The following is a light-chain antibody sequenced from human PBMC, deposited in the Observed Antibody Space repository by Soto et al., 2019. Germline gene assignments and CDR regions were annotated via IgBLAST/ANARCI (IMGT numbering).Light chain of an antibody. CDR2: DVA. CDR1: SSDVGGSNF. Sequence: QSALTQPASVSDSPGQSITISCTGTSSDVGGSNFVSWHQQHPGKPPKLTIYDVANRPSGVSNRFSGSKSGSTASLIISRLQTEDAADYYCISYTSEDVRYVFGIGTKLTV. V-gene: IGLV2-14*03. J-gene: IGLJ1*01. CDR3: ISYTSEDVRYV.